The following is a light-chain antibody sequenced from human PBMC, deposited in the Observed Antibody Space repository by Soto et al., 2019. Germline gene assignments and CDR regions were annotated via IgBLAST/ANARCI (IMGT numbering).Light chain of an antibody. CDR3: GGWDDSLSGPV. CDR2: RNN. CDR1: SSNIGSNY. J-gene: IGLJ2*01. V-gene: IGLV1-47*01. Sequence: QSVLTQPPSASGTPGQTVNISCSGSSSNIGSNYVYWYRQFPGTAPKLLIQRNNQRPSGVPARFSGSKSGTSASLAISGLRSEDEADYYCGGWDDSLSGPVFGGGTQLTVL.